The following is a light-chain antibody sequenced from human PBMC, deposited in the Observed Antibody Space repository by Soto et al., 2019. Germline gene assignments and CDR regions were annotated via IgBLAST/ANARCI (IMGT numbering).Light chain of an antibody. CDR2: DSS. Sequence: DIHLTQSPSSLSVSVGDRVAITCRASHDIGTSLNWYHQKPGKAPKLLIYDSSDLESGVPSRFSGSGSGTDFILTISSLQPEDIATYYCQQYENLPITFGPGTRLEIK. CDR3: QQYENLPIT. CDR1: HDIGTS. J-gene: IGKJ5*01. V-gene: IGKV1-33*01.